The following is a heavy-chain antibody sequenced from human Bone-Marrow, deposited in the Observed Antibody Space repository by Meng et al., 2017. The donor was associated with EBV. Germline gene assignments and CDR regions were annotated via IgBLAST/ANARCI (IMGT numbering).Heavy chain of an antibody. V-gene: IGHV3-23*04. CDR2: ISGSGGST. D-gene: IGHD3-16*01. Sequence: VVEAGGGGVERWGSLRLSCAVSGFTFSSHAMSWVRQAPGKGLEWVSSISGSGGSTYYADSVKGRFTVSRDNSKNTLYLQMDSLRAEDTAVYYCAKAPIWSYFDHWGQGALVTVSS. CDR1: GFTFSSHA. CDR3: AKAPIWSYFDH. J-gene: IGHJ4*02.